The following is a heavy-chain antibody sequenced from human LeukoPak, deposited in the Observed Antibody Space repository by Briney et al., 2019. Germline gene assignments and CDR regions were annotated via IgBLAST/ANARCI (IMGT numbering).Heavy chain of an antibody. J-gene: IGHJ5*02. D-gene: IGHD3/OR15-3a*01. V-gene: IGHV3-53*01. CDR2: MYSGDST. CDR1: GFTVRSNY. CDR3: ARADGHSSWFVH. Sequence: PGGSLRLSCAASGFTVRSNYMTWVRQAPGKGLEWVSVMYSGDSTYYDDSVKGRFTISRDNSKNTLDLQMNSLRDEDTGVYYCARADGHSSWFVHWGQGTLVTVSS.